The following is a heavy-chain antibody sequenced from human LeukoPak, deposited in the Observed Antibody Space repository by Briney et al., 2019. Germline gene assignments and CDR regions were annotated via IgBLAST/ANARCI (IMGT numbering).Heavy chain of an antibody. CDR3: ASRDPYSSSWYPPDYYYYYYMDV. Sequence: SETLSLTCTVSGYSISSGYYWGWTRQPPGKGLEWIGSIYHSGSTYYNPSLKSRVTISVDTSKNQFSLKLSSVTAADTAVYYCASRDPYSSSWYPPDYYYYYYMDVWGKGTTVTVSS. V-gene: IGHV4-38-2*02. D-gene: IGHD6-13*01. CDR2: IYHSGST. CDR1: GYSISSGYY. J-gene: IGHJ6*03.